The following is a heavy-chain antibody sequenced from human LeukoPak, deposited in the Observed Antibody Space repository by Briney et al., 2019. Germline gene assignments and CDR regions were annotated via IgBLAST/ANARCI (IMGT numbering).Heavy chain of an antibody. D-gene: IGHD6-13*01. CDR1: GFTFSSYG. CDR3: AKDRYSSSWYPGY. Sequence: GGSLRLSCAASGFTFSSYGIHWVRQAPGKGLEWVAVISYDGSNKYYADSVKGRFTISRDNSKNTLYLQMNSLRAEDTAVYYCAKDRYSSSWYPGYWGQGTLVTVSS. V-gene: IGHV3-30*18. J-gene: IGHJ4*02. CDR2: ISYDGSNK.